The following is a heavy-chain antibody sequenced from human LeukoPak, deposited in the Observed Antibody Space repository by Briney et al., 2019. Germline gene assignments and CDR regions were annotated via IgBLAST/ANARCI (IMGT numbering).Heavy chain of an antibody. CDR3: AREILGSVFSFDY. J-gene: IGHJ4*02. Sequence: GRSLRLSCAASGFTFRSYTMHWVRQAPGKGLEWVAVILYDGRTTNYAESVRGRFTISRDTSENTLYLQMNNLRPEDTAIYYCAREILGSVFSFDYWGQGTLVTVSS. CDR1: GFTFRSYT. V-gene: IGHV3-30*04. D-gene: IGHD1-26*01. CDR2: ILYDGRTT.